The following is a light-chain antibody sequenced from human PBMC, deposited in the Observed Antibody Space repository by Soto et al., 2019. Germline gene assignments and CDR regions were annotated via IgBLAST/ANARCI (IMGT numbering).Light chain of an antibody. J-gene: IGLJ2*01. CDR3: AAWDDSLNGLVV. V-gene: IGLV1-44*01. Sequence: QSVLTQPPSAXXTPXXXXTISCSGSSSNIGSNTVNWYQQLPGTAPKLLIYSNNQRPSGVPDRFSGSKSGTSASLAISGLQSEDEADYYCAAWDDSLNGLVVFGGGTKLTVL. CDR1: SSNIGSNT. CDR2: SNN.